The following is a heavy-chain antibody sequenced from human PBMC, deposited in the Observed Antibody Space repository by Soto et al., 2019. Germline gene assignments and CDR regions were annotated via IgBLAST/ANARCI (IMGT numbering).Heavy chain of an antibody. J-gene: IGHJ4*02. D-gene: IGHD5-12*01. CDR2: ISSSSSYI. CDR3: ARESRDGYTVGFDY. Sequence: PGGSLRLSCPASGFTCSRYSLNWVRHAPGKGLEWVSSISSSSSYIYYADSVKGRFAISRDNAKNSLYLQMNSLRAEDTAVYYCARESRDGYTVGFDYWGQGTLVTVSS. CDR1: GFTCSRYS. V-gene: IGHV3-21*01.